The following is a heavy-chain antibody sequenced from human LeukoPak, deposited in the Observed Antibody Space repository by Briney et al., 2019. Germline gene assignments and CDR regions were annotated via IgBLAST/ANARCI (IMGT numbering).Heavy chain of an antibody. J-gene: IGHJ4*02. D-gene: IGHD4-17*01. V-gene: IGHV4-30-4*08. CDR1: GGSINTANYY. CDR2: ISYSGTS. Sequence: PSETLSLTCNVSGGSINTANYYWTWIRQPPGKGLEWIGYISYSGTSYYNPSLNSRLTISLDTSKNQFSLRLNSVTAADTAMYYCARDRYGDFEDYWGQGTLVTVSS. CDR3: ARDRYGDFEDY.